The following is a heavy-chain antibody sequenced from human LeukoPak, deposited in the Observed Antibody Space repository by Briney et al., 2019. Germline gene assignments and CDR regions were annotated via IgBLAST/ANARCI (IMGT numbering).Heavy chain of an antibody. CDR3: ATARVASFGFDI. V-gene: IGHV1-24*01. J-gene: IGHJ3*02. CDR1: GYTLTELS. D-gene: IGHD2-15*01. CDR2: FDPEDGET. Sequence: ASVKVSCKVSGYTLTELSMHWVRQAPGKGLEWMGGFDPEDGETIYAQKFQGRVTMTEDTSTDTAYMELSSLRPEDTAVYYCATARVASFGFDIWGQGTMVTVSS.